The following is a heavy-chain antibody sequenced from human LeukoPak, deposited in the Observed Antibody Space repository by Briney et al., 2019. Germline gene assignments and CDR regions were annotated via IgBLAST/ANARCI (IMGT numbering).Heavy chain of an antibody. V-gene: IGHV3-9*03. CDR3: AKESHDSGSYHGAFDI. CDR2: ISWNSGTI. Sequence: GGSLRLSCAASGVTFDDYAMHWVRHAPGKGLEWVSGISWNSGTIGYADSVKGRFTISRDNAKNSLYLQMNSLRAEDMALYYCAKESHDSGSYHGAFDIWGQGTMVTVSS. CDR1: GVTFDDYA. D-gene: IGHD3-10*01. J-gene: IGHJ3*02.